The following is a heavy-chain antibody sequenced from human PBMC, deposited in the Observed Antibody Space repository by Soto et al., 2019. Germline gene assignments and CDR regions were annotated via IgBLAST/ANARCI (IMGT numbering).Heavy chain of an antibody. V-gene: IGHV4-34*01. Sequence: QVQLQQWGAGLLKPSETLSLTCAVYGGSFSGYYWSWIRQPPGKGLEWIGEINHSGSTNYNPSLKSRVPISVDTSKNQFSLKLSSVTAADTAVYYCARVALDIVATSGGDYWGQGTLVTVSS. CDR3: ARVALDIVATSGGDY. CDR1: GGSFSGYY. J-gene: IGHJ4*02. D-gene: IGHD5-12*01. CDR2: INHSGST.